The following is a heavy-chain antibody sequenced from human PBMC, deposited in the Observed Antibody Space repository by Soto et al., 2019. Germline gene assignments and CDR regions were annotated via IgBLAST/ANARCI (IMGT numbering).Heavy chain of an antibody. Sequence: EVQLVESGGGLVKPGGSLRLSCAASGFTFSNAWMSWVRQAPGKGLEWVGSIKSKTDGGTTDYAAPVKGRFTISRDDSKNTLYLQMNSLKTEDTAVYYCTTRGYCTNGVCTPGYWGQGTLVTVSS. D-gene: IGHD2-8*01. V-gene: IGHV3-15*01. CDR3: TTRGYCTNGVCTPGY. CDR1: GFTFSNAW. J-gene: IGHJ4*02. CDR2: IKSKTDGGTT.